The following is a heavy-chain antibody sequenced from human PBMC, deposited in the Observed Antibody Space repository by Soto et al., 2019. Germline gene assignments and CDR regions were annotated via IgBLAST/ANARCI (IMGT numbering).Heavy chain of an antibody. J-gene: IGHJ4*02. CDR1: GFSLSTSGVG. CDR2: IYWDDDK. V-gene: IGHV2-5*02. Sequence: QITLKESGPALVKPTQTLRLTCTFSGFSLSTSGVGVGWIRQPPGKALEWLAIIYWDDDKPYRPSLKSRLTITKDTSKNQVVLTMTNLDPVDTATYYCAHRAIYFGEFDYWGQGTLVTISS. D-gene: IGHD3-10*01. CDR3: AHRAIYFGEFDY.